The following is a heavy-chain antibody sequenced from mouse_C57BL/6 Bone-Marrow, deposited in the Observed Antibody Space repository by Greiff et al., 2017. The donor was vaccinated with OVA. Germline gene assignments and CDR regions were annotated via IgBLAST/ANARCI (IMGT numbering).Heavy chain of an antibody. CDR2: IDPSDSYT. V-gene: IGHV1-59*01. J-gene: IGHJ2*01. CDR3: ARSDYVDY. CDR1: GYTFTSYW. Sequence: QVQLQQPGAELVRPGTSVKLSCKASGYTFTSYWMHWVQQRPGQGLEWIGVIDPSDSYTNYNQKFKGKATLTVDTSSSTAYMQLSSLTSEDSAVYYCARSDYVDYWGQGTTLTVSS.